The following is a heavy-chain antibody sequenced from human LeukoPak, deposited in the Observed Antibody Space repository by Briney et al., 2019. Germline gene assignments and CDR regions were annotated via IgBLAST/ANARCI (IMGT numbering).Heavy chain of an antibody. Sequence: ASVKVSCKASEYTFTSYRMNWVRQAPGQGLEWMGWVNTDTGNPTYAQGFTGRFVFSLDTSVSTAYLQISSLKAEDTAVYYCARASCTGGTCPTFIDFWGQGTLVTVSS. CDR2: VNTDTGNP. J-gene: IGHJ4*02. D-gene: IGHD2-15*01. V-gene: IGHV7-4-1*02. CDR3: ARASCTGGTCPTFIDF. CDR1: EYTFTSYR.